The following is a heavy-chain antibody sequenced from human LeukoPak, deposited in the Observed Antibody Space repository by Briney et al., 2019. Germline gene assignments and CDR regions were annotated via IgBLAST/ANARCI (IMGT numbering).Heavy chain of an antibody. CDR2: IKSKLAGGTI. D-gene: IGHD3-10*01. J-gene: IGHJ4*02. Sequence: PGGSLRLSCAASGFTFSNAWMNWVRQAPGKGLEWVGRIKSKLAGGTIESAAPVKGRFTISRDDSENTLYLQMNSLRAEDTAIYYCAKDAAETKGHYYGAGTYYQPSFDYWGQGTLVTVSS. CDR1: GFTFSNAW. V-gene: IGHV3-15*01. CDR3: AKDAAETKGHYYGAGTYYQPSFDY.